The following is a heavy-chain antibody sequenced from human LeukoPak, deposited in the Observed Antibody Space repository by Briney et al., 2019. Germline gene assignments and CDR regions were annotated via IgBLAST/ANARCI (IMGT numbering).Heavy chain of an antibody. D-gene: IGHD1-1*01. CDR2: VFTSGST. Sequence: SETLSLTCAVSGGSISSSNWWSWVRQPPGKGLEWIGRVFTSGSTNYNPSLKSRVTISVDTSKNQFSLKLTSVTAADTAVYYCARGYYYFDYWGQGTLVTVSS. J-gene: IGHJ4*02. CDR3: ARGYYYFDY. CDR1: GGSISSSNW. V-gene: IGHV4-4*02.